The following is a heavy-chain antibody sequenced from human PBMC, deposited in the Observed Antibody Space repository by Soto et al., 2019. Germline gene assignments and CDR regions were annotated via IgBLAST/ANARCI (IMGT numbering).Heavy chain of an antibody. J-gene: IGHJ4*01. CDR2: IKQDGSEK. CDR1: GFTFSSYW. Sequence: PGGSLRLSCAASGFTFSSYWMSWVRQAPGKGLEWVANIKQDGSEKYYVDSVKGRFTISRDNAKNSLYLQMNSLKTEDTAVYYCVRVNANYYYDYWGQGTLVTVSS. CDR3: VRVNANYYYDY. V-gene: IGHV3-7*03. D-gene: IGHD1-7*01.